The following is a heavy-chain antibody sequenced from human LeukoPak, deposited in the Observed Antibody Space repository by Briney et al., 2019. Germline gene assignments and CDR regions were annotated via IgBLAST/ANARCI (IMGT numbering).Heavy chain of an antibody. CDR3: ARRGSSGWYGGMIDY. J-gene: IGHJ4*02. CDR1: GGSISSYY. V-gene: IGHV4-59*01. D-gene: IGHD6-19*01. CDR2: IYYSGST. Sequence: SETLSLTCTVSGGSISSYYSSWIRQPPGKGLEWIGYIYYSGSTNYNPSLKSRVTISVDTSKNQFSLKLSSVTAADTAVYYCARRGSSGWYGGMIDYWGQGTLVTVSS.